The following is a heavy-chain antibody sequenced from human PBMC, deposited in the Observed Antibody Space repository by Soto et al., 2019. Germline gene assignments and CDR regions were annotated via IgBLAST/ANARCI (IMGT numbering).Heavy chain of an antibody. CDR3: ARGYCSSTSCYAPPLNCYYGMDV. V-gene: IGHV3-30-3*01. J-gene: IGHJ6*02. CDR1: GFTFSSYA. D-gene: IGHD2-2*01. Sequence: QVQLVESGGGVVQPGRSLRLSCAASGFTFSSYAMHWVRQAPGKGLEWVAVISYDGSNKYYADSVKGRFTISRDNSKNTLYLQMNSLRAEDTAVYYCARGYCSSTSCYAPPLNCYYGMDVWGQGTTVSVSS. CDR2: ISYDGSNK.